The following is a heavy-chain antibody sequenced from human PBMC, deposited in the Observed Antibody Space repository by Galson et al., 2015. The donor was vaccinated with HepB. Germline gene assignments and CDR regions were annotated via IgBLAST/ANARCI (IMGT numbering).Heavy chain of an antibody. CDR3: ATDIVATKPNYYYYVMDV. CDR1: GFTFRSYS. J-gene: IGHJ6*02. V-gene: IGHV3-48*02. CDR2: ISSSSSTI. D-gene: IGHD5-12*01. Sequence: LRLSCAASGFTFRSYSMNWVRQAPGKGLEWVSYISSSSSTIYYADSVKGRFTISRDNAKISLYLQMNSLRDDDTAVYYCATDIVATKPNYYYYVMDVWGQGTTVIVSS.